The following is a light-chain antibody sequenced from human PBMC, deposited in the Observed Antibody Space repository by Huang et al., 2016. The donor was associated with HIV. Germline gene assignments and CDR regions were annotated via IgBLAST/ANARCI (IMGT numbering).Light chain of an antibody. V-gene: IGKV1-6*01. Sequence: AIQMTQSPSSLSASLGDTITIICRASPDIRNHLGWYQQTPGKAPNLLSYATSNLQRGVPSRFSGRGSGTDFTLTISSLQPEDVATYYCLQDYNYPWTFGQGTKVEV. CDR1: PDIRNH. CDR2: ATS. J-gene: IGKJ1*01. CDR3: LQDYNYPWT.